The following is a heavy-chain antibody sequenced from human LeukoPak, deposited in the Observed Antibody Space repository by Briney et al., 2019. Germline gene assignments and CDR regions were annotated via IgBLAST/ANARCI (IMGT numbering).Heavy chain of an antibody. V-gene: IGHV1-18*01. D-gene: IGHD6-19*01. CDR1: GYTFTSYG. CDR3: ARDLVGLRSRGWHFDY. CDR2: ISAYNGNT. J-gene: IGHJ4*02. Sequence: ALVKASCKASGYTFTSYGISWVRQAPGQGLEWMGWISAYNGNTNYAQKLQGRVTMTTDTSTSTAYMELRSLRSDDTAVYYCARDLVGLRSRGWHFDYWGQGTLVTVSS.